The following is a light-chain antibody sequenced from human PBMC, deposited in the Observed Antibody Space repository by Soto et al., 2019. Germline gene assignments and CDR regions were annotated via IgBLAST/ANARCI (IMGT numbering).Light chain of an antibody. CDR2: KAS. J-gene: IGKJ1*01. V-gene: IGKV1-5*03. Sequence: DIQMTQSPSTLSASVGDRVTITCRASQKIESWLAWYQQKPGKAPKLLIFKASTLEVGVPSRFSGSGSGTEFTLTISSLQPDDFATYYCQHYNSYSEAFGQGTKVDNK. CDR3: QHYNSYSEA. CDR1: QKIESW.